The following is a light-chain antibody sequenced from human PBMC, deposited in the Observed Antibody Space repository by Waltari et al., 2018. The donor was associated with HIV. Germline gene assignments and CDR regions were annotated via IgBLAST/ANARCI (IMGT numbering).Light chain of an antibody. CDR3: QSYDSNLSASV. V-gene: IGLV1-40*01. CDR1: TSNIGGGYE. J-gene: IGLJ3*02. CDR2: DTT. Sequence: HSVLTQPPSVSGAPGQKVTISCTGNTSNIGGGYETHWYQRLPGKAPKVLIYDTTNRPAWVPDRCAGARSGPSASLAITGLQAGDEADDDCQSYDSNLSASVFGGGTWLTVL.